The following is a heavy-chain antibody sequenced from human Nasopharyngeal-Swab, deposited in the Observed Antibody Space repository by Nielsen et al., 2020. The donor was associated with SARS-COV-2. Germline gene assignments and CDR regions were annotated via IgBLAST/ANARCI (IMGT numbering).Heavy chain of an antibody. CDR1: GGSFSGYY. D-gene: IGHD6-13*01. Sequence: SETLSLTCGVYGGSFSGYYWNWIRQPPGKGLEWIGEINHSGSTNYNPSLKSRVTISLDTSKNQFSLKLSSVTAADTAVYYCARSRYTSSWYGVRNWFDPWGQGTLVTVSS. CDR2: INHSGST. CDR3: ARSRYTSSWYGVRNWFDP. V-gene: IGHV4-34*01. J-gene: IGHJ5*02.